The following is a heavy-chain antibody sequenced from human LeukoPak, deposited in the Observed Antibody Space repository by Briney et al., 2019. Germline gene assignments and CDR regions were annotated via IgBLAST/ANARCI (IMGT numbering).Heavy chain of an antibody. J-gene: IGHJ3*02. CDR1: GFTFSSYA. CDR2: ISGSGGST. V-gene: IGHV3-23*01. Sequence: GGSLRLSCAASGFTFSSYAMSWVRQAPGKGLEWVSAISGSGGSTYYADSVKGRFTISRDNSKNTLYLQMNSLRAEYTAVYYCAKSVMITFGGVIGAFDIWGQGTMVTVSS. CDR3: AKSVMITFGGVIGAFDI. D-gene: IGHD3-16*02.